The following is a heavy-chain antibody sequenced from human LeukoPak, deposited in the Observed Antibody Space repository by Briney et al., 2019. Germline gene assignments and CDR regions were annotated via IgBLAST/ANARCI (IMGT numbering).Heavy chain of an antibody. D-gene: IGHD3-10*01. J-gene: IGHJ4*02. Sequence: PSETLSLTCTVSGGSISSSSYYWGWIRQPPGKGLEWIGSIYYSGSTYYNPSLKSRVTISVGTSKNQFSLKLSSVTAADTAVYYCARGPITMVRGVIITFDYWGQGTLVTVSS. CDR1: GGSISSSSYY. CDR3: ARGPITMVRGVIITFDY. V-gene: IGHV4-39*07. CDR2: IYYSGST.